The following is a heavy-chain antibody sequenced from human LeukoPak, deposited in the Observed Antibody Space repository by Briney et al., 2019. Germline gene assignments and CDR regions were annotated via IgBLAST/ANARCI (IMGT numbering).Heavy chain of an antibody. D-gene: IGHD1-26*01. V-gene: IGHV3-7*01. CDR1: GFTFSSHW. Sequence: GGSVRLSCAASGFTFSSHWMSWVRQAPGKGLEWVANIKQDGSEKYYVDSVKGRFIISRDNAKNSLYLQMNSLRVEDTAVYYCAGENWRVGATTHWGQGTLVTVSS. CDR3: AGENWRVGATTH. CDR2: IKQDGSEK. J-gene: IGHJ4*02.